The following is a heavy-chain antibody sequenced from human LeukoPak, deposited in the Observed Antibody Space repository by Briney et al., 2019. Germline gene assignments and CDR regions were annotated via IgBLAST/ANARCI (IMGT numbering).Heavy chain of an antibody. Sequence: SVKVSCKASGYTFTGYYMHWVRQAPGQGLEWMGGIIPIFSTADYAQKFQGRVTITADESTSTAYMELSSLRSEDTAVFYCARTPLRPAATTPRQLDYWGQGTLVTVSS. D-gene: IGHD5-12*01. CDR3: ARTPLRPAATTPRQLDY. CDR2: IIPIFSTA. V-gene: IGHV1-69*13. CDR1: GYTFTGYY. J-gene: IGHJ4*02.